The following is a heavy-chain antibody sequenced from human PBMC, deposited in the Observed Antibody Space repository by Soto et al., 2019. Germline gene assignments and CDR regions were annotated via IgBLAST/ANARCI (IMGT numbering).Heavy chain of an antibody. CDR3: TGVFITSGFDY. J-gene: IGHJ4*02. V-gene: IGHV3-73*01. CDR2: IRSKANSYAT. Sequence: PGGSLRLSCAASGFTFSCSAMHWVRQASGKGLEWVGRIRSKANSYATAYAASVKGRFTISRDDSKNTAYLQMNSLKTEDTAVYYCTGVFITSGFDYWGQGTLVTVSS. CDR1: GFTFSCSA. D-gene: IGHD3-22*01.